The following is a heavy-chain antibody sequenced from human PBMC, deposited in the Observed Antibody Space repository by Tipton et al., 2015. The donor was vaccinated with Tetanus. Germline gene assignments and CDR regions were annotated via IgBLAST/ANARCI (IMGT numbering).Heavy chain of an antibody. Sequence: TLSLTCTVSDGSIGSHYWSWIRQPPGKGLEWIGNIYYNGSTNYNPSLKSRVTISIDTSNDQFSLKLSSVTPADTAVYRCARDTRKRPKFYYAMDVWGQGTTVTVSS. J-gene: IGHJ6*02. CDR1: DGSIGSHY. CDR3: ARDTRKRPKFYYAMDV. V-gene: IGHV4-59*11. CDR2: IYYNGST.